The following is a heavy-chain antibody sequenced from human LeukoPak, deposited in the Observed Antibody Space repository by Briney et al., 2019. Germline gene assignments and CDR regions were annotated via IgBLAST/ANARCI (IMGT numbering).Heavy chain of an antibody. D-gene: IGHD1-26*01. CDR3: ARDPLFSRGSYYVNDAFDI. CDR2: IYTSGST. Sequence: PSETLSLTCTVSGGSISSYYWSWIRQPAGKGLEWIGRIYTSGSTNYNPSLKSRVTMSVDTSKNQFSLKLSSVTAADTAVYYCARDPLFSRGSYYVNDAFDIWGQGTMVTVSS. J-gene: IGHJ3*02. CDR1: GGSISSYY. V-gene: IGHV4-4*07.